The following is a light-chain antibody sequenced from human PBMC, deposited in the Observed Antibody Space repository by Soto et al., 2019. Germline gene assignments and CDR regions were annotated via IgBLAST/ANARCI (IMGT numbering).Light chain of an antibody. CDR3: QQYDNLPIT. Sequence: DLQMTQSPSSLSASVGDRVTITCQASQDISNYLNWYQQKPGKAPKLLIYVASNLETGVPSRFSGSESGTLFTFTISSLQPEDIATYYCQQYDNLPITFGQGTRLEIK. CDR1: QDISNY. V-gene: IGKV1-33*01. J-gene: IGKJ5*01. CDR2: VAS.